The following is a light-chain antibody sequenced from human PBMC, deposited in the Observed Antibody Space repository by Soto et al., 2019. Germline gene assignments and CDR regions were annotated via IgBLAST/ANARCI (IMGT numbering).Light chain of an antibody. CDR1: SSNIANHH. V-gene: IGLV1-51*01. CDR2: DDY. Sequence: QSVLTQPPSVSAAPGQKVTISCSGSSSNIANHHVSWYQQLPGMAPKLLIYDDYKRPSGIPDRFSGSKSGTSATLGITGLQTGDEADYYCGTWDSNLSNGVFGGGTQLTVL. J-gene: IGLJ2*01. CDR3: GTWDSNLSNGV.